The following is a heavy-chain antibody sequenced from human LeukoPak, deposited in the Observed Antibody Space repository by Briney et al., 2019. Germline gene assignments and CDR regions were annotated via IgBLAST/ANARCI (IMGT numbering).Heavy chain of an antibody. V-gene: IGHV5-51*01. Sequence: GESLKISCKGSGYSFTSYCIGWVRQMPGKGLEWMGIIYPGDSDTRYSPSFQGQVTISADKSISTAYLQWSSLKASDTAMYYCARRAVAASCYFDYWGQGTLVTVSS. CDR1: GYSFTSYC. CDR3: ARRAVAASCYFDY. D-gene: IGHD6-19*01. J-gene: IGHJ4*02. CDR2: IYPGDSDT.